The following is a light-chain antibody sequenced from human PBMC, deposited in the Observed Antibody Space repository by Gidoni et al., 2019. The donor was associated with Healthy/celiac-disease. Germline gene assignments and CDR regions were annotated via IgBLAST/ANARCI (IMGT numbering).Light chain of an antibody. Sequence: DMQMTQSPSSLSASVGDRVTITCRASQGISNYLDWYQQKPGKVPKLLIYAASTLQSGVPSRFSGSGSGTDFTLPISSLQPEDVATYSCQKYTSAPLTFXGXTKVEIK. V-gene: IGKV1-27*01. CDR2: AAS. CDR3: QKYTSAPLT. J-gene: IGKJ4*01. CDR1: QGISNY.